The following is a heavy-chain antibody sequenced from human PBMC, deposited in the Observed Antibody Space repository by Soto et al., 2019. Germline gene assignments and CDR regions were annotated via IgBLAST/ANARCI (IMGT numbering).Heavy chain of an antibody. J-gene: IGHJ4*02. D-gene: IGHD3-9*01. CDR3: ARMRNILTGYPGHFDY. V-gene: IGHV1-46*01. CDR1: GYTFTSYY. CDR2: INPSGGST. Sequence: GASVKVSCKASGYTFTSYYMHWVRQAPGQGLEWMGIINPSGGSTSYAQKFQGRVTMTRDTSTSTVYMELSSLRSEDTAVYYCARMRNILTGYPGHFDYWGQGTPVTVS.